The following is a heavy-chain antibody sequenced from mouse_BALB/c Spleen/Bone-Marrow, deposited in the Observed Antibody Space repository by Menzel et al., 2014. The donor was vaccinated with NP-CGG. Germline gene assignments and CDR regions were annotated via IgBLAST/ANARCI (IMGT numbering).Heavy chain of an antibody. V-gene: IGHV14-3*02. CDR2: IDPANGNT. J-gene: IGHJ3*01. D-gene: IGHD2-14*01. CDR1: GFNIKDTY. Sequence: VQLQQSGAELVKPGASVKLSCTASGFNIKDTYMHWVKQRPEQGLEWIVGIDPANGNTKYDPKFQGKATITADTSSNTAYLQLSSLTSEDTAVYYCAYYRYDESGFAFWGQGTLVTVSA. CDR3: AYYRYDESGFAF.